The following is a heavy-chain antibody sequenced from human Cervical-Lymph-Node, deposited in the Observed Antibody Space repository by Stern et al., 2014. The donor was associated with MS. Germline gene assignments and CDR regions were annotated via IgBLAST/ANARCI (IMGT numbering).Heavy chain of an antibody. J-gene: IGHJ5*02. CDR3: ARSWGIPNWFDP. D-gene: IGHD7-27*01. Sequence: QVTLRESGPVLVKPTEPLRLTCTASGFKLSNARMGVSWIRHPPGKALEWLAHIFSNDEKSYSTSLKSRLTISKDTSKSQVVLTMTNMDPVDTATYYCARSWGIPNWFDPWGQGTLVTVSS. CDR1: GFKLSNARMG. CDR2: IFSNDEK. V-gene: IGHV2-26*01.